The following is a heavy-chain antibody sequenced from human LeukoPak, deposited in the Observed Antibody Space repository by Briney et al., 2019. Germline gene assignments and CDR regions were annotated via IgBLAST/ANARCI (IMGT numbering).Heavy chain of an antibody. CDR2: VKQDGSEK. CDR1: GFTFSSYW. CDR3: ATWGDTTAEYFQR. J-gene: IGHJ1*01. D-gene: IGHD2-21*02. V-gene: IGHV3-7*01. Sequence: GGSLRLSCAASGFTFSSYWMSWVRQAPGKGLEWVANVKQDGSEKYYVDSVKGRFTISRDNAQNSMYLQMNSLRVEDTAVYYCATWGDTTAEYFQRWGQGTLVTVSS.